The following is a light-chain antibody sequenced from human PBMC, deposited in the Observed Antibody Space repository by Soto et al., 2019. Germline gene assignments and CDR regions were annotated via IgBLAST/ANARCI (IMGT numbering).Light chain of an antibody. CDR1: SSYVGGYNY. Sequence: SVLTPAPSPSRSPGQAVTISCPGTSSYVGGYNYVSWYQQHPGKAPKLMIYEVSKRPSGVPDRFSGSKSGNTASLTVSGLQAKDEADYYCSSYAGSNNLGVFGTGTKVTVL. CDR2: EVS. V-gene: IGLV2-8*01. CDR3: SSYAGSNNLGV. J-gene: IGLJ1*01.